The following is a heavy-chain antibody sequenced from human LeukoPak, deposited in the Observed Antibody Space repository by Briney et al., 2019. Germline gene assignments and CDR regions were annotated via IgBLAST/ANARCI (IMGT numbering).Heavy chain of an antibody. J-gene: IGHJ6*03. CDR2: ISAYNGNT. CDR1: GYTFTSYG. Sequence: ASVKVSCKASGYTFTSYGISWVRQAPGQGLEWMGWISAYNGNTNYAQKLQGRVTMTTDTSTSTAYMELRSLRSDDTAVYYCARENYWILSTGARLLEWLPTGRYYYYMDVWGKGTTVTVSS. CDR3: ARENYWILSTGARLLEWLPTGRYYYYMDV. D-gene: IGHD3-3*01. V-gene: IGHV1-18*01.